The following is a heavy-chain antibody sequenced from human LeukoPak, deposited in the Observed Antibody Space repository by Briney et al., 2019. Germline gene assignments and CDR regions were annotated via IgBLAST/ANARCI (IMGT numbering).Heavy chain of an antibody. CDR2: IYTSGST. CDR3: ATEGIAVGRWDY. CDR1: GGSISSGSYY. D-gene: IGHD6-19*01. J-gene: IGHJ4*02. Sequence: SETLSLTCTVSGGSISSGSYYWRWIRQPAGKGLEWIGRIYTSGSTNYNPSLKSRVTISVDTSKNQFSLKLSSVTAADTAVYYCATEGIAVGRWDYWGQGTLVTVSS. V-gene: IGHV4-61*02.